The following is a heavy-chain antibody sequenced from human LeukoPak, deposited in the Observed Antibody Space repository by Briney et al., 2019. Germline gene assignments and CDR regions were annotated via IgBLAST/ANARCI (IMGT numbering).Heavy chain of an antibody. Sequence: ASLKGSCKASGHTFTSYGISWVRQAPGQGREWMGWISAYNGNTNYAQKRQGRVTMTTDTSTSTAYMELRSLRSDDPAVYYCARTWFGELLGYVFDYWGQGTLVTVSS. J-gene: IGHJ4*02. D-gene: IGHD3-10*01. V-gene: IGHV1-18*04. CDR2: ISAYNGNT. CDR1: GHTFTSYG. CDR3: ARTWFGELLGYVFDY.